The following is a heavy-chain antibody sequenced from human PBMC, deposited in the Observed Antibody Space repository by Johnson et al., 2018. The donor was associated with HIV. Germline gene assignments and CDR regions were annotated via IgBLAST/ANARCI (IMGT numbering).Heavy chain of an antibody. CDR1: GFTFSSYD. CDR3: ARENTFREVASRGDSFDL. D-gene: IGHD1/OR15-1a*01. J-gene: IGHJ3*01. Sequence: MLLVESGGGLVQPGGSLRLSCAASGFTFSSYDMHWVRQATGKGLEWVSAIGTAGDTYYPGSVKGRFTISRENAKNSLYLQMNSLRAGDTAVYYCARENTFREVASRGDSFDLWGQGTMVIVSS. CDR2: IGTAGDT. V-gene: IGHV3-13*01.